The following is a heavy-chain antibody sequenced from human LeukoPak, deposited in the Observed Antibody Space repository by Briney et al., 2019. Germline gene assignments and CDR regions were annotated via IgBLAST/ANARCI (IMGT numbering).Heavy chain of an antibody. V-gene: IGHV4-38-2*02. CDR3: ARDLISALTTAHGAFDI. J-gene: IGHJ3*02. CDR2: IYHSGST. CDR1: GYSISSGYY. Sequence: SETLSLTCTVSGYSISSGYYWGWIRQPPGKGLEWIGSIYHSGSTYYNPSLKSRVTISVDTSENQFSLKLSSVTAADTAVYYCARDLISALTTAHGAFDIWGQGTMVTVSS. D-gene: IGHD4-11*01.